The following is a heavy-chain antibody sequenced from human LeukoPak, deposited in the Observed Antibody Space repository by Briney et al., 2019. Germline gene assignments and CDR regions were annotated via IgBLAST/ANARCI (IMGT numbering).Heavy chain of an antibody. D-gene: IGHD3-16*02. CDR1: GFTFISYW. V-gene: IGHV3-74*01. CDR3: ARSGYTDY. Sequence: GGSLRLSCAASGFTFISYWMHWVRQAPGKGLVWVSRIKGDGSSPTYADSVKGRFTISIDNAKNALYLQMNSLRADDTAVYYCARSGYTDYWGQGTLVTVSS. J-gene: IGHJ4*02. CDR2: IKGDGSSP.